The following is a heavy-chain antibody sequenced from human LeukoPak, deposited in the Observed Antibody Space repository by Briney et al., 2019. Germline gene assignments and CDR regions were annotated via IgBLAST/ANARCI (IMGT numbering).Heavy chain of an antibody. CDR2: IYYSGST. J-gene: IGHJ6*02. CDR1: GGSISSSSYY. Sequence: PSETLSLTCTVSGGSISSSSYYWGWIRQPPGKGLEWIGSIYYSGSTYYNPSLKSRVTISVDTSKNQFSLKLSSVTAADTAVYYCARDPVYYDFWSGYSASSGMDVWGQGTTVTVSS. V-gene: IGHV4-39*07. CDR3: ARDPVYYDFWSGYSASSGMDV. D-gene: IGHD3-3*01.